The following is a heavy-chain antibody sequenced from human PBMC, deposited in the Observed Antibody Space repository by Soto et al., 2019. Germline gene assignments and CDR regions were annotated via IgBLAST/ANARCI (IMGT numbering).Heavy chain of an antibody. J-gene: IGHJ4*02. CDR1: GFTFSHYW. CDR3: ARVAVTGDFY. Sequence: GGSLRLSCAASGFTFSHYWMHWVRQAPGKGLVWVSRVSSDGSIATYADSVKGRFTISRDNANNTLYLQMNSLRAEDTAVYYCARVAVTGDFYWGQGTLVTVSS. D-gene: IGHD6-19*01. CDR2: VSSDGSIA. V-gene: IGHV3-74*01.